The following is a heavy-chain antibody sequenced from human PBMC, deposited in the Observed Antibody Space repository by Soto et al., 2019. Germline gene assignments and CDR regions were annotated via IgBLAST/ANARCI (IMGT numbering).Heavy chain of an antibody. V-gene: IGHV1-46*01. CDR2: INPNGGST. CDR1: GYTFTHYY. CDR3: ARPKGSYSSGYYYFDY. Sequence: ASVKVSCKASGYTFTHYYIHWVRQAPGQGLEWVGIINPNGGSTNYAQNFQGRVTLTRDMSTSTVYMELSSLRSEDTAVYYCARPKGSYSSGYYYFDYWGQGTLVTVSS. D-gene: IGHD6-19*01. J-gene: IGHJ4*02.